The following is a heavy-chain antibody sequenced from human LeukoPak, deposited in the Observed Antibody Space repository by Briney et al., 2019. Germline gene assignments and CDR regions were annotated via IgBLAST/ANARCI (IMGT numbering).Heavy chain of an antibody. CDR1: GGSISSSSYY. J-gene: IGHJ4*02. Sequence: PSETLSLTCTVSGGSISSSSYYWGWIRQPPGKGLEWIGSIYYSGSTYYNPSLKSRVTISVDTSKNQFSLKLSSVTAADTAVYYCARVSGWTATGDDYWGQGTLVTVSS. CDR3: ARVSGWTATGDDY. D-gene: IGHD3-22*01. CDR2: IYYSGST. V-gene: IGHV4-39*07.